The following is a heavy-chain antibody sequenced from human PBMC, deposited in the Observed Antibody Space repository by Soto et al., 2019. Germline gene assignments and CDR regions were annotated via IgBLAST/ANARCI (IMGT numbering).Heavy chain of an antibody. J-gene: IGHJ5*02. CDR3: AKSAGWNIVVVPAAPS. V-gene: IGHV3-23*01. Sequence: GGSLRLSCAASGFTFSTYAMSWVRQAPGKGLEWVSAISGSGGSTYYADSVKGRFTISRDNSKNTLYLQMNSLRAEDTAVYYCAKSAGWNIVVVPAAPSWGQGTLVTVSS. CDR1: GFTFSTYA. CDR2: ISGSGGST. D-gene: IGHD2-2*01.